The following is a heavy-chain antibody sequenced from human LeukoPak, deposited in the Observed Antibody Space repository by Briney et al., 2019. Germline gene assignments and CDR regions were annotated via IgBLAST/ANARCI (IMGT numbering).Heavy chain of an antibody. Sequence: GGSLRLSCAASGFTFSSYNMNWVRQAPGKGLEWVSSISSSSSYIYYADSVKGRFTISRDNAKKSLYLQMSSLRAEDTAVYYCARAMSIAARLQTIFDYWGRGTLVTVSS. V-gene: IGHV3-21*04. D-gene: IGHD6-6*01. CDR3: ARAMSIAARLQTIFDY. CDR2: ISSSSSYI. J-gene: IGHJ4*02. CDR1: GFTFSSYN.